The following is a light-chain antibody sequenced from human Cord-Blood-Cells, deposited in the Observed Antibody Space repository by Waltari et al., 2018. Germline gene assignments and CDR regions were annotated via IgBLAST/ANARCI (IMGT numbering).Light chain of an antibody. V-gene: IGKV4-1*01. Sequence: DIVMTQSPDSLAVSLGERATINYKSSQSVLYSSNNKNYLAWYQQKPGQPPKLLIYWASTRESGVPDRFSGSGSGTDFTLTISSLQAEDVAVYYCQQYYSTPYS. CDR3: QQYYSTPYS. CDR1: QSVLYSSNNKNY. J-gene: IGKJ2*03. CDR2: WAS.